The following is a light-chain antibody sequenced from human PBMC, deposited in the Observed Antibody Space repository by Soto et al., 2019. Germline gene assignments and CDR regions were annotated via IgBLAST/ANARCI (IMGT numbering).Light chain of an antibody. V-gene: IGKV1D-16*01. CDR2: ATS. CDR3: QQYNNFPPP. J-gene: IGKJ4*01. Sequence: DVQMTQSPSSLSATVGDRVSITCRASQTINNWLAWYQQKPGKAPKSLIYATSTLQSGVPSRFSGNGSGTDFTLTISSLQPEDFATYYCQQYNNFPPPFGGGTRVEIK. CDR1: QTINNW.